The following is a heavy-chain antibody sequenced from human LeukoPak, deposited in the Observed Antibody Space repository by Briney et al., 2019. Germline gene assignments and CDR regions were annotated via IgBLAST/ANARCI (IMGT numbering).Heavy chain of an antibody. CDR2: IIPIFGTA. CDR1: GGTFSSYA. V-gene: IGHV1-69*01. D-gene: IGHD3-10*01. Sequence: GASVKVSCKASGGTFSSYAISWVRQAPGQGLEWMGGIIPIFGTANYAQKFQGRVTITADESTSTAYMELSSLRSEDTAVYYRARAQGVTMVRGVIDYYYGMDVWGKGTTVTVSS. J-gene: IGHJ6*04. CDR3: ARAQGVTMVRGVIDYYYGMDV.